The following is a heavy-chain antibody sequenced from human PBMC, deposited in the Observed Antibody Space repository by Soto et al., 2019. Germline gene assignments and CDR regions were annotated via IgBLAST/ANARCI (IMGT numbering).Heavy chain of an antibody. CDR2: IYYAGTT. D-gene: IGHD2-2*01. CDR1: GGSISSGGSY. V-gene: IGHV4-61*08. CDR3: ARLGAFYQAMDS. Sequence: SETLSLTCTVSGGSISSGGSYWSWIRQHPGKGLEWIGYIYYAGTTTYNPSLQSRVSISLDTSKNEVSLKLTSVTAADTAVYFCARLGAFYQAMDSWGQGTLVTVSS. J-gene: IGHJ1*01.